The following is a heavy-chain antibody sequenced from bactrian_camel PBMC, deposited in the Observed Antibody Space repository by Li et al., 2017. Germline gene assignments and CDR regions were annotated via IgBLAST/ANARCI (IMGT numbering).Heavy chain of an antibody. CDR2: IDRDGSR. CDR3: AATGVGQVTRAGRWYLEVDNINY. D-gene: IGHD2*01. Sequence: HVQLVESGGGSVEVGGSLRLSCAASGLTYSSYCMGWFRRAPGKGREGVAHIDRDGSRSYADSVKGRFTISKDNAKNTLYLQMNSLKPEDTAMYYCAATGVGQVTRAGRWYLEVDNINYWGQGTQVTVS. CDR1: GLTYSSYC. J-gene: IGHJ4*01. V-gene: IGHV3S26*01.